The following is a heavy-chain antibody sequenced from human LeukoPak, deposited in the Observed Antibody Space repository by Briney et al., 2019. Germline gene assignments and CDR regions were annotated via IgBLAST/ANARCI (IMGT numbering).Heavy chain of an antibody. CDR2: TGSNGVT. D-gene: IGHD3-22*01. Sequence: GGSLRLSCTGSGFTFRTYAFSWVRQAPGRGLEWVSATGSNGVTYYADSVKGRFTISRDNSKNALYLQMNGLRADDTAVYYCGIRDTSDYYVFWGQGTLVTVSS. J-gene: IGHJ4*02. CDR1: GFTFRTYA. CDR3: GIRDTSDYYVF. V-gene: IGHV3-23*01.